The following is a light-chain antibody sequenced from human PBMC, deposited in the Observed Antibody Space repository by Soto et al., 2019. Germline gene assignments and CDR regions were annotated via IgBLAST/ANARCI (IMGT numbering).Light chain of an antibody. Sequence: EIVLTQSPGTLSLSPGERATLSCGTSQSISSTFLAWFQQKPGQAPRLLIYGASNRATGIPDRFSGSGSGTDFTLTINRLEPEDSAVYYCQQFGTSPLWTFGQGTKVEIK. CDR1: QSISSTF. CDR2: GAS. J-gene: IGKJ1*01. V-gene: IGKV3-20*01. CDR3: QQFGTSPLWT.